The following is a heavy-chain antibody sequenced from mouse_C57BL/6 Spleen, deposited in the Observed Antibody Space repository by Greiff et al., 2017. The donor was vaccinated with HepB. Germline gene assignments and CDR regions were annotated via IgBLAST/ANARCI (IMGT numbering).Heavy chain of an antibody. CDR3: TRGYYSNPYAMDY. J-gene: IGHJ4*01. V-gene: IGHV14-4*01. Sequence: VHVKQSGAELVRPGASVKLSCTASGFNIKDDYMHWVKQRPEQGLEWIGWIDPENGDTEYASKFQGKATITADTSSNTAYLQRSSLTSEDTAVYYCTRGYYSNPYAMDYWGQGTSVTVSS. CDR2: IDPENGDT. CDR1: GFNIKDDY. D-gene: IGHD2-5*01.